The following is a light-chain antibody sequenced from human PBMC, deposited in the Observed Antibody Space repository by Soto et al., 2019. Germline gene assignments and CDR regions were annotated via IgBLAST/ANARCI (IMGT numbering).Light chain of an antibody. CDR3: SSWDDSLSGWV. CDR1: SSNIGSSS. J-gene: IGLJ3*02. V-gene: IGLV1-47*01. CDR2: RNN. Sequence: QLVLTQPPSASGTPGQRVTISCSGRSSNIGSSSVYWYQQLPGTAPKLLIHRNNQRPSGVPDRFSGSKSGTSASLAISGLRSEDEADYYCSSWDDSLSGWVFGGGTKLTVL.